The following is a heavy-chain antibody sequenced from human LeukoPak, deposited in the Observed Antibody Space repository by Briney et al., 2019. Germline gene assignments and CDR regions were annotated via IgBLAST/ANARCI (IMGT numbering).Heavy chain of an antibody. CDR2: ISNDGSEK. Sequence: PGRSLRLSCAASGFTFSVYVMHWVRQARGKGLECVAVISNDGSEKYYADSVKGRFSISRDNSKNTLYLQMSSLRTEDTAVYYCVRDGGYTGGWTYGAGDYWGQGTLVTVSS. CDR1: GFTFSVYV. V-gene: IGHV3-30*04. J-gene: IGHJ4*01. D-gene: IGHD2-8*02. CDR3: VRDGGYTGGWTYGAGDY.